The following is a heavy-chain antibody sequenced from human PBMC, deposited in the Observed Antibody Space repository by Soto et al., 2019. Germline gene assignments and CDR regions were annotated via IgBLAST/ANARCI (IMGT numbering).Heavy chain of an antibody. V-gene: IGHV4-30-2*01. CDR1: GGSISSGNSYS. CDR2: ISHTGST. CDR3: ARAVAPYLGTWFDP. D-gene: IGHD3-16*01. Sequence: SETLSLTCDVSGGSISSGNSYSCSWIRQPPGKGLEWIGSISHTGSTSYNPSLKGRVTMSVDKSKNQFSLKLSSVTAADMAVYYCARAVAPYLGTWFDPWGQGTLVTVSS. J-gene: IGHJ5*02.